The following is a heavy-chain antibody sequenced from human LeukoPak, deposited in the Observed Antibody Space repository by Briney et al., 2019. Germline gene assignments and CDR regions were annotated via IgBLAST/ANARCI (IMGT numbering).Heavy chain of an antibody. CDR3: ARPGDTSGYFYYYDL. D-gene: IGHD3-22*01. Sequence: SETLSLTCAVYGGSFSGYYWSWIRQTPGKGLEWIGEINHRGTTNYNSSLKSRVTISLDTSKNQFSLNLRSVTAADTAVYYCARPGDTSGYFYYYDLWGQGTLATVSS. CDR1: GGSFSGYY. CDR2: INHRGTT. V-gene: IGHV4-34*01. J-gene: IGHJ4*02.